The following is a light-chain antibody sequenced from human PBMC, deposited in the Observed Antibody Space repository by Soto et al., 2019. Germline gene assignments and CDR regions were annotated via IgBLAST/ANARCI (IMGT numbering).Light chain of an antibody. CDR1: QTISSGF. J-gene: IGKJ4*01. CDR3: QQRRNWPPLT. V-gene: IGKV3-11*01. CDR2: DAS. Sequence: EIVLTQSPGTLSLSPGARAPLSCRARQTISSGFLAWYQQKVGQAPRLLIYDASNRATGIPARFSGSGSGTDFTLTISSLEPEDFAVYYCQQRRNWPPLTFGGGTKVDIK.